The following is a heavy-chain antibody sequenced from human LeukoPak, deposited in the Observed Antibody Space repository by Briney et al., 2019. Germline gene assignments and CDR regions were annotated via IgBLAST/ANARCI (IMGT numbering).Heavy chain of an antibody. CDR1: GFTVSSNY. Sequence: QSGGSLRLSCAASGFTVSSNYMSWVRQAPGKGLEWVSAISGSGGSTYYADSVKGRFTISRDNSKNTLYLQMNSLRAEDTAVYYCAKEGHLYDYVWGSYRPFDYWGQGTLVTVSS. J-gene: IGHJ4*02. V-gene: IGHV3-23*01. CDR3: AKEGHLYDYVWGSYRPFDY. D-gene: IGHD3-16*02. CDR2: ISGSGGST.